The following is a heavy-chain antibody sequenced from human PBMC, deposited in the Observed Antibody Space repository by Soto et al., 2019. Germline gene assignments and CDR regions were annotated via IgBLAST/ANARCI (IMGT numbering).Heavy chain of an antibody. D-gene: IGHD1-1*01. V-gene: IGHV4-31*03. CDR2: IYSNGNT. CDR3: ARGRLTIQQVFDI. CDR1: GGSIGSGGYY. J-gene: IGHJ3*02. Sequence: SETLSLTCTVSGGSIGSGGYYWSWIRQDPGKGLEWLGYIYSNGNTYYNPSLKSRLVISSDTSQNLFSLRLSSVTAADTGMYFCARGRLTIQQVFDIWGQRTMVTVSS.